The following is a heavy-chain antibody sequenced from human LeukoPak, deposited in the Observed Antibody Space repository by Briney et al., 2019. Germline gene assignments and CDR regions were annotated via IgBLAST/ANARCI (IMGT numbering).Heavy chain of an antibody. Sequence: GGSLRLSCAASGITFDGYAMYWVRQGPGKGLEWVAGISWNSVSIGYADSVKGRFTISRDNAKNSLYLQMNSLRNEDTALYYCAKELGGGSDGLDIWGQGTMVTVSS. CDR1: GITFDGYA. J-gene: IGHJ3*02. CDR3: AKELGGGSDGLDI. CDR2: ISWNSVSI. V-gene: IGHV3-9*01. D-gene: IGHD2-15*01.